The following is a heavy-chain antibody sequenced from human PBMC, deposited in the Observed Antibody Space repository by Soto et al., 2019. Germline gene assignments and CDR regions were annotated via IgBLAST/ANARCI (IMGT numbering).Heavy chain of an antibody. CDR2: IYYSGST. CDR3: ARDDFTNWFDP. Sequence: SETLSLTCTVSGGSVSSGSYYWSWIRQPPGKGLEWIGYIYYSGSTNYNPSLKSRVTISVDTSKNQFSLKLSSVTAADTAVYYCARDDFTNWFDPWGQGTLVTVSS. J-gene: IGHJ5*02. D-gene: IGHD2-21*02. V-gene: IGHV4-61*01. CDR1: GGSVSSGSYY.